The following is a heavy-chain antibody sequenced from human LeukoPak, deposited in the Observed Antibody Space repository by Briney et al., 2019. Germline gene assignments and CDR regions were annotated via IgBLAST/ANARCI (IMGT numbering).Heavy chain of an antibody. CDR1: GFTFDDYT. CDR2: ISYDGSNK. D-gene: IGHD3-22*01. V-gene: IGHV3-30-3*01. Sequence: GGSLRLSCAASGFTFDDYTMHWVRQAPGKGLEWVAAISYDGSNKYYADSVKGRFTISRDNSKNTLYLQMNSLRAEDTAVYYCARDSGYQEYYFDYWGQGTLVTVSS. J-gene: IGHJ4*02. CDR3: ARDSGYQEYYFDY.